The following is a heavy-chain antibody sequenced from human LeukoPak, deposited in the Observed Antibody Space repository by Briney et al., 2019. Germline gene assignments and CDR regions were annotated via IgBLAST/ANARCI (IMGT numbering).Heavy chain of an antibody. CDR1: DGSINSYY. CDR3: ARGRSNYYGMDV. Sequence: SGTLSLTCSVSDGSINSYYWNWIRRPPGKGLEWIGYIYYNGNTNYSPSLKSRVTMSVDTSKNLFSLKVSSVTAADTAVYYCARGRSNYYGMDVWGQGTTVTVSS. V-gene: IGHV4-59*01. CDR2: IYYNGNT. D-gene: IGHD1-26*01. J-gene: IGHJ6*02.